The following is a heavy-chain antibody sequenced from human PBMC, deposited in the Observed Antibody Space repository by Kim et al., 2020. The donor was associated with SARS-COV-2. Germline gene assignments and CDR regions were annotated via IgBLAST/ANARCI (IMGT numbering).Heavy chain of an antibody. J-gene: IGHJ6*02. CDR2: ISGSGGST. CDR3: AKDQGITIFGVVPPGGYYGMDV. Sequence: GGSLRLSCAASGFTFSSYVMSWVRQAPGKGLEWVSAISGSGGSTYYADSVKGRFTISRDNSKNTLYLQMNSLRAEDTAVYYCAKDQGITIFGVVPPGGYYGMDVWSQGTTVTVSS. V-gene: IGHV3-23*01. D-gene: IGHD3-3*01. CDR1: GFTFSSYV.